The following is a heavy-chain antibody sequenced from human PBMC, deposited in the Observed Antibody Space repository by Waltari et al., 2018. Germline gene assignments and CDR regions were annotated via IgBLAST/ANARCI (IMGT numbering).Heavy chain of an antibody. Sequence: EVQLLESGGGLVQPGGSLRLSCAPSGFPFSSCAMTWVRQAPGKGLQCVSGISGSGGGTFYGDSVKGRFTISRDNSKNTLYLQMNSLTAEDTALYYCAADLGSGGYYLVHFDYWGQGALVTVSS. CDR1: GFPFSSCA. V-gene: IGHV3-23*01. J-gene: IGHJ4*02. CDR2: ISGSGGGT. CDR3: AADLGSGGYYLVHFDY. D-gene: IGHD3-22*01.